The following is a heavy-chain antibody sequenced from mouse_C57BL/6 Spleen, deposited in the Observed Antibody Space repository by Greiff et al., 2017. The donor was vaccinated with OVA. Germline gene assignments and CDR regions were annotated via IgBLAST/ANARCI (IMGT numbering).Heavy chain of an antibody. CDR3: ARSYYDGSSSHFDY. J-gene: IGHJ2*01. Sequence: QVQLQQPGAELVMPGASVKLSCKASGYTFTSYWMHWVKQRPGQGLEWIGEIDPSASYTNYNQKFKGKSTLTVDKSSSTAYMQLSSLTSEDSAVYYCARSYYDGSSSHFDYWGQGTTLTVSS. D-gene: IGHD1-1*01. CDR2: IDPSASYT. V-gene: IGHV1-69*01. CDR1: GYTFTSYW.